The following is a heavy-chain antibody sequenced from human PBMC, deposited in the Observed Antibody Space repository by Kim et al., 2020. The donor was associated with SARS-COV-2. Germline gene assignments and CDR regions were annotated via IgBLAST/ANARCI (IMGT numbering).Heavy chain of an antibody. CDR3: ARDRYSYGDYYYCGMDV. V-gene: IGHV3-53*01. J-gene: IGHJ6*02. Sequence: VKGRFTITRDNSKTTLYLQMNSLRAEDTAVYYCARDRYSYGDYYYCGMDVWGQGTTVTVSS. D-gene: IGHD5-18*01.